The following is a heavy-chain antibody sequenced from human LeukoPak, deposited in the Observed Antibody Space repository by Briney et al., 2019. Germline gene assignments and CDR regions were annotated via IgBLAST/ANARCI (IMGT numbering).Heavy chain of an antibody. CDR1: GFTFSNSA. V-gene: IGHV3-23*01. J-gene: IGHJ4*02. CDR3: AKPKEGIDY. CDR2: ISGSGGST. Sequence: GGSLRLSCAASGFTFSNSAMTWVRQTPGKGLEWVSAISGSGGSTYYADSVKGRFTISRDNSKNTLYLQMNSLRAEDTAVYYCAKPKEGIDYWGQGTLVTVSS.